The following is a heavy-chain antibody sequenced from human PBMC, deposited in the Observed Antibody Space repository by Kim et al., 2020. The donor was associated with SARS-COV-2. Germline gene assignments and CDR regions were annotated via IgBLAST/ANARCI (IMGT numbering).Heavy chain of an antibody. Sequence: GGSLRLSCAASGFTFSSYGMHWVRQAPGKGLEWVAVISYDGSNKYYADSVKGRFTISRDNSKNTLYLQMTSLRAEDTAVYYCAKDRASSGYYVNGMDVWG. CDR1: GFTFSSYG. V-gene: IGHV3-30*18. D-gene: IGHD3-22*01. J-gene: IGHJ6*01. CDR2: ISYDGSNK. CDR3: AKDRASSGYYVNGMDV.